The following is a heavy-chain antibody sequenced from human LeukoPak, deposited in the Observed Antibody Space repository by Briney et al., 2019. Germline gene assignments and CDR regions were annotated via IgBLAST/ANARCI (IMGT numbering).Heavy chain of an antibody. J-gene: IGHJ6*03. CDR3: ARVYYYGSGSYWDYYYYYMDV. Sequence: GGSLRLSCAASGFAFSTNWMHWVRQAPGKGLVWVSHISTDARTITYADFVKGRFTISRDNAKNSLYLQMNSLRAEDTAVYYCARVYYYGSGSYWDYYYYYMDVWGKGTTVTVSS. V-gene: IGHV3-74*01. CDR2: ISTDARTI. D-gene: IGHD3-10*01. CDR1: GFAFSTNW.